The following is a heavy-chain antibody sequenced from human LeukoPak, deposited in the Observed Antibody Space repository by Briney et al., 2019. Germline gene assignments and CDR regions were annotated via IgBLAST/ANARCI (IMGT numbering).Heavy chain of an antibody. J-gene: IGHJ4*02. CDR1: GYSITSGYY. D-gene: IGHD3-10*01. CDR3: ARAMGFGEFITL. V-gene: IGHV4-38-2*02. Sequence: SETLSLTCTVSGYSITSGYYWGWIRQPPGKGLEWIGSIYHSGSTFYNPSLKSRVTISVDTSKNQFSLKLSSVTAADTAVYYCARAMGFGEFITLWGQGTLVTVSS. CDR2: IYHSGST.